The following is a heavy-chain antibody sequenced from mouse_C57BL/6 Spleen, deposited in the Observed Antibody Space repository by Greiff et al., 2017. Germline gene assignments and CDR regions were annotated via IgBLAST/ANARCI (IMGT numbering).Heavy chain of an antibody. Sequence: VQLQQSGAELVRPGASVTLSCKASGYTFTDYEMHWVKQTPVHGLEWIGAIDPETGGTAYNQKFKGKAILTADKSSSTTYMELRSLTSEDSAVYYCTKGDYYGSSTLFAYWGQGTLVTVSA. D-gene: IGHD1-1*01. CDR1: GYTFTDYE. V-gene: IGHV1-15*01. CDR2: IDPETGGT. J-gene: IGHJ3*01. CDR3: TKGDYYGSSTLFAY.